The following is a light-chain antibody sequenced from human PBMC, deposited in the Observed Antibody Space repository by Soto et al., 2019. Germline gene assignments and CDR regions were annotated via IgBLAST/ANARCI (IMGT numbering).Light chain of an antibody. J-gene: IGKJ1*01. Sequence: DIQMTQAPSTISASVGDRVTITCRASQSINAWLAWYQQKPGKAPKLLIYDVSTLDSGVPSRFSGSASGTEFTLTISSLESDDFATYYCQQYNRYSTFGQGTRVDIK. CDR3: QQYNRYST. V-gene: IGKV1-5*01. CDR2: DVS. CDR1: QSINAW.